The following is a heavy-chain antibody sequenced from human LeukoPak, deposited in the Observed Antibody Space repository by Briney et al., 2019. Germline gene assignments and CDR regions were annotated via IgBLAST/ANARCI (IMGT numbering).Heavy chain of an antibody. CDR2: IYYSGST. D-gene: IGHD3-3*01. J-gene: IGHJ6*02. CDR3: ARDRSDYYGMDV. V-gene: IGHV4-31*03. Sequence: PSETLSLTCTVSGGSISSGGYYWSWIRQHPGKGLEWIGYIYYSGSTYYNPSLKSRVTISVDTSKNQFSLKLSSVTAADTAVYYCARDRSDYYGMDVWGQGTTVTVS. CDR1: GGSISSGGYY.